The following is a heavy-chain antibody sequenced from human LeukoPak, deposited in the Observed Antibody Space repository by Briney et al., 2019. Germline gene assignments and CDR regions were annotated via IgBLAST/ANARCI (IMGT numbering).Heavy chain of an antibody. CDR1: GGTFSSYA. V-gene: IGHV1-69*13. CDR3: ASEGGYSSSWYH. D-gene: IGHD6-13*01. CDR2: IIPIFGTA. J-gene: IGHJ4*02. Sequence: EASVKVSCKASGGTFSSYAISWVRQAPGQGLEWMGGIIPIFGTANYAQKFQGRVTITADESTSTAYMELSSLRSEDTAVYYCASEGGYSSSWYHWGQGTLVTVSS.